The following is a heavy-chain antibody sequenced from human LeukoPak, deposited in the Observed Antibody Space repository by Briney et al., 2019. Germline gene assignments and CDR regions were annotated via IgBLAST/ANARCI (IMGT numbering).Heavy chain of an antibody. V-gene: IGHV4-39*01. CDR2: IYYSRST. D-gene: IGHD6-13*01. J-gene: IGHJ6*03. Sequence: SETLSLTCTVSGGSISSSSYYWGWIRQPPGKGLEWIGSIYYSRSTYYNPSLKSRVTISVDTSKNQFSLKLSSVTAADTAVYYCACSTHNSNFYYYYYMDVWGKGTTVTVSS. CDR1: GGSISSSSYY. CDR3: ACSTHNSNFYYYYYMDV.